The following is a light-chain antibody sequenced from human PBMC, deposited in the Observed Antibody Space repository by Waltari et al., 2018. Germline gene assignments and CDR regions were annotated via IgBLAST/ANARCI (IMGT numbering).Light chain of an antibody. V-gene: IGLV1-47*01. Sequence: QSVLTQPPSASGTPGQRVTLPCSGSSSHLGSNYVYVSPQRPGTAPKPLIYRNDHRPGGVPERFSASKSGTLASLAISGLRSEDEADYYCAAWDDSLRAKFVFGTGTKVTVL. J-gene: IGLJ1*01. CDR3: AAWDDSLRAKFV. CDR1: SSHLGSNY. CDR2: RND.